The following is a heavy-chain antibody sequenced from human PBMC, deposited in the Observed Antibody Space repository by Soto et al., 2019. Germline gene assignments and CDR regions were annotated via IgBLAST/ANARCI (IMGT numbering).Heavy chain of an antibody. Sequence: QVQLVESGGGVVQPGTSLRLSCVGSGFTFRSYVIHWVRQAPGKGLEWVALTSYDGSNKDYGDSVKGRFTISRDNSRNTVELQIDSLRREDTALYYCARWGTTGGLDVWGQGTLVSVSS. CDR2: TSYDGSNK. V-gene: IGHV3-33*05. J-gene: IGHJ1*01. CDR1: GFTFRSYV. D-gene: IGHD3-16*01. CDR3: ARWGTTGGLDV.